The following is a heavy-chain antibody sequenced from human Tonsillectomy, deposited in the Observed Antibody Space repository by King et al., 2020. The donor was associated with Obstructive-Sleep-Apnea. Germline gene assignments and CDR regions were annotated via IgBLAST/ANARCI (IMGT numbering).Heavy chain of an antibody. D-gene: IGHD3-22*01. CDR1: GFTFSSYA. V-gene: IGHV3-23*04. CDR3: ANYYYDSSGYPD. Sequence: EVQLVESGGGLVQPGGSLRLSCAASGFTFSSYAMSWVRQAPGKGLEWVSAICGSGGSTYYADSVKGRFTISRDNSKNTLYLQMNSLRAEDTAVYYCANYYYDSSGYPDWGQGTLVTVSS. CDR2: ICGSGGST. J-gene: IGHJ4*02.